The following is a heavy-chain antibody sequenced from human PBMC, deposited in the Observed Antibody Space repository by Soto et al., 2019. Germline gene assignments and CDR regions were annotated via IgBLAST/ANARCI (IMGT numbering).Heavy chain of an antibody. J-gene: IGHJ4*02. Sequence: PGESLKISCAASGFSFNIFAMNWVRQAPVQGLEWVSGISGGGGSTYYADSVKGRFTISRDNSNNTLYLQMNSLRAEDTAVYYCAKDPTSYDSSAQFDSWGQGTLVTVSS. D-gene: IGHD3-22*01. V-gene: IGHV3-23*01. CDR3: AKDPTSYDSSAQFDS. CDR1: GFSFNIFA. CDR2: ISGGGGST.